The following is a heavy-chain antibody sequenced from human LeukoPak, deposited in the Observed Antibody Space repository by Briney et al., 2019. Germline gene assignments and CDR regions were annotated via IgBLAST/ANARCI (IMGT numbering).Heavy chain of an antibody. Sequence: PSETLSLTCAVYGGSFSGYYWSWIRQPPGKGLEWIGEINHSGSTNYNPSLKSRVTISVDTSKNQFSLKLSSVTAADTAMYYCARSSKYYYYYGMDVWGQGTTVTVSS. J-gene: IGHJ6*02. V-gene: IGHV4-34*01. D-gene: IGHD6-13*01. CDR2: INHSGST. CDR1: GGSFSGYY. CDR3: ARSSKYYYYYGMDV.